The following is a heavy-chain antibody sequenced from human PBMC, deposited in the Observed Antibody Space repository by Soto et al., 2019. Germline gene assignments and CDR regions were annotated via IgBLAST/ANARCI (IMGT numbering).Heavy chain of an antibody. D-gene: IGHD2-21*01. Sequence: QVQLVQSGPVMKKPGASVKVSCKASGYTFSTYGISWVRQAPGQGLEWMGWISAYKGHTIYARQFQGRVTMTTAASPNASYVALLSLRPAGTSRDYCVRNALQLLAGALFVVHWGQGALVTASS. J-gene: IGHJ4*02. CDR2: ISAYKGHT. V-gene: IGHV1-18*01. CDR3: VRNALQLLAGALFVVH. CDR1: GYTFSTYG.